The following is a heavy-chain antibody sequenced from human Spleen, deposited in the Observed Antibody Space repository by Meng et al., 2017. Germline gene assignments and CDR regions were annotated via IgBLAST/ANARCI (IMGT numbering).Heavy chain of an antibody. CDR2: ISYDGSNK. CDR3: ARDPTKYGSGSDHPYYFDY. V-gene: IGHV3-30*04. J-gene: IGHJ4*02. D-gene: IGHD3-10*01. CDR1: GFTFSSYA. Sequence: GESLKISCAASGFTFSSYAMHWVRQAPGKGLEWVAVISYDGSNKYYADSVKGRFTISRDNSKNTLYLQMNSLRAEDTAVYYCARDPTKYGSGSDHPYYFDYWGQGTLVTVSS.